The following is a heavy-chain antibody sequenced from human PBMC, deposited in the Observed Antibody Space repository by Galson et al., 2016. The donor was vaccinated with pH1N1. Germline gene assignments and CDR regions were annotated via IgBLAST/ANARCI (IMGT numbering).Heavy chain of an antibody. J-gene: IGHJ4*02. CDR2: IIPVLGMT. CDR3: ARDRHYGDDRAFDH. CDR1: GVTFSTFA. D-gene: IGHD5-12*01. V-gene: IGHV1-69*04. Sequence: SVKVSCKASGVTFSTFAITWVRQAPGQGLEWMGRIIPVLGMTNYAQRFHGRVTITADTSTYTAYMELSILRSDDTAMYYCARDRHYGDDRAFDHWGRGTLVTVSS.